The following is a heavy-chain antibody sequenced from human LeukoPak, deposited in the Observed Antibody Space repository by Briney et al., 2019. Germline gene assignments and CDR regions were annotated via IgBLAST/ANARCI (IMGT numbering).Heavy chain of an antibody. Sequence: GGSLSLSCAASGFTFSSYWMSWVRQAPGRGLEWVANIKQDGSEKDYVDSVKGRFTISRDNAKNSLYLQMNSLRAEDTAVYYCARAKGSYYYGMDVWGQGTTVTVSS. CDR2: IKQDGSEK. J-gene: IGHJ6*02. CDR1: GFTFSSYW. CDR3: ARAKGSYYYGMDV. V-gene: IGHV3-7*01.